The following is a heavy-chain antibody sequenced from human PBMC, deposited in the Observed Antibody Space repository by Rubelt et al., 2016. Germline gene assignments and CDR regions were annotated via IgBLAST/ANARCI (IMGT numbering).Heavy chain of an antibody. CDR2: IYYSGST. Sequence: QVQLQESGPGLVKPSETLSLTCTVSGGSISSSYWSWIRQPPGKGLEWIGYIYYSGSTNYNPSLKSRVTLSVDMSKIQFSLNLSSVTAADTAVYYCARSNKLWFGETGFDYWGQGTLVTVSS. D-gene: IGHD3-10*01. CDR1: GGSISSSY. J-gene: IGHJ4*02. CDR3: ARSNKLWFGETGFDY. V-gene: IGHV4-59*01.